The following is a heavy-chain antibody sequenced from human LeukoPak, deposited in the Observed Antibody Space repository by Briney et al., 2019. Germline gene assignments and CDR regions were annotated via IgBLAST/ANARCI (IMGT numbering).Heavy chain of an antibody. CDR1: GFTFSNYA. CDR2: VSYDGTNK. CDR3: AKDGPAVIFFGYFEY. J-gene: IGHJ4*02. Sequence: GGSLRLSCSASGFTFSNYAMHWVRQAPGKGLEWVATVSYDGTNKYYADSVKGRFTISRDNSKNTLYLQLSSLKTEDTAVYYCAKDGPAVIFFGYFEYWGQGALVTVSS. D-gene: IGHD3-3*02. V-gene: IGHV3-30*04.